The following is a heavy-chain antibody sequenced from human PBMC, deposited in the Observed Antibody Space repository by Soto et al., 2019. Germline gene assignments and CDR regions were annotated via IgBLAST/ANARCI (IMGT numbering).Heavy chain of an antibody. Sequence: QVRLVQSGAEVKKPGASVKVSCKASGYTFTSYAMHWVRQAPGQRLEWMGWINAGNGNTKYSQKFQGRVTITRDTSASTAYMELSSLRSEDTVVDYCAAEPNPWELPTRDYWGQGTLVTVSS. J-gene: IGHJ4*02. D-gene: IGHD1-26*01. V-gene: IGHV1-3*01. CDR3: AAEPNPWELPTRDY. CDR1: GYTFTSYA. CDR2: INAGNGNT.